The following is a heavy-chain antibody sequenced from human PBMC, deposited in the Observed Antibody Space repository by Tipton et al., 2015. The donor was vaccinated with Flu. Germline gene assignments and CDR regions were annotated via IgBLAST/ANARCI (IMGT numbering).Heavy chain of an antibody. CDR2: ISSGGSTI. CDR3: ARRRGDFDY. V-gene: IGHV3-48*03. J-gene: IGHJ4*02. D-gene: IGHD3-16*01. Sequence: SLRFSCAASGFTFSSYEMNWVRQAPGMGLEWVSYISSGGSTIYYADSVKGRFTISRDNAKNSLYLQMNSLRAEDTAVYYCARRRGDFDYWGQGTLVTVSS. CDR1: GFTFSSYE.